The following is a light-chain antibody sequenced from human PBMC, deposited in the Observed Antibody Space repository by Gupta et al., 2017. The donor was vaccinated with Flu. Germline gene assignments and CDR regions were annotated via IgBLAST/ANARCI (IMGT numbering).Light chain of an antibody. CDR2: GAS. CDR3: LQYNNWWT. CDR1: QSVSSN. V-gene: IGKV3-15*01. J-gene: IGKJ1*01. Sequence: PGERATLSCRASQSVSSNLAWYQQKPGQAPRLLTYGASTRATDIPARFSGRGSGTEFTLTISSLQSEDFAVYSCLQYNNWWTFGQGTKVEIK.